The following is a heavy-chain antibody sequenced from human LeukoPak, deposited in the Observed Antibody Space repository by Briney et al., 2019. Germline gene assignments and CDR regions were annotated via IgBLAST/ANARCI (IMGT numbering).Heavy chain of an antibody. D-gene: IGHD6-6*01. Sequence: GRSLRLSCAASGFTFSNYGMHWVRQAPGKGLEWVAVISYDGSNKYYADSVKGRFTISRDNAKNSLYLEVNSLTAEDTAVYYCAAAAPGHYYFDYWGQGTLVTVSS. CDR2: ISYDGSNK. CDR3: AAAAPGHYYFDY. V-gene: IGHV3-30*03. J-gene: IGHJ4*02. CDR1: GFTFSNYG.